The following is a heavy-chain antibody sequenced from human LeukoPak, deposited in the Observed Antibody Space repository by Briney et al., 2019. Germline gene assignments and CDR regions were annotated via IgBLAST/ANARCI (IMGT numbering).Heavy chain of an antibody. D-gene: IGHD3-10*01. CDR1: DDSISNFY. V-gene: IGHV4-59*01. CDR2: IYYSGST. Sequence: PSETLSLTCTVSDDSISNFYWNWIRQPPGKGLEWIGYIYYSGSTNYNPSLKSRVTISLDTSKNQFSLKLSSVTAADTAVYYCAREVHYYGSGTYFFWFDPWGQGTLVTVSS. J-gene: IGHJ5*02. CDR3: AREVHYYGSGTYFFWFDP.